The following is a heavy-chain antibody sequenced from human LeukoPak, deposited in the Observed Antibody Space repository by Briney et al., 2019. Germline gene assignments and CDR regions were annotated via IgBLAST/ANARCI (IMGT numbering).Heavy chain of an antibody. V-gene: IGHV3-23*01. CDR2: VCGSGGST. CDR3: AKDRYYDNSGDHYESEY. Sequence: GGSLRLSCAASGFSFSTYGMSWVRQAPGKGLDWVSAVCGSGGSTHYADSVTGRFTISRDNSKNTLYLQMNSLRAEDTAVYYCAKDRYYDNSGDHYESEYWGQGTLVTVSS. J-gene: IGHJ4*02. CDR1: GFSFSTYG. D-gene: IGHD3-22*01.